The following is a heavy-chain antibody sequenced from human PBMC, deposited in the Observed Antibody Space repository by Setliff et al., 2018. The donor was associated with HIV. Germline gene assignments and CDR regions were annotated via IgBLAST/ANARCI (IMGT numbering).Heavy chain of an antibody. D-gene: IGHD3-22*01. Sequence: ETLSLTCTVSGASIRTGSYYWSWIRQPPGKGLEWIGQIHYSGTTKYSPSLKSRVTISVDTSNDEFSLKLASVSEADTAVYYCARVWDFYDSSGFLWSHGFDIWGQGTMVTVSS. CDR2: IHYSGTT. V-gene: IGHV4-61*01. J-gene: IGHJ3*02. CDR1: GASIRTGSYY. CDR3: ARVWDFYDSSGFLWSHGFDI.